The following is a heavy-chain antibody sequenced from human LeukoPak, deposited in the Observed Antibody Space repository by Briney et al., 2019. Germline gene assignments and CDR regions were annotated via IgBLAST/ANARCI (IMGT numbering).Heavy chain of an antibody. CDR1: GGSISSYY. J-gene: IGHJ4*02. CDR3: ARMRETIVCDY. CDR2: IYYSVST. Sequence: SETLSLTCTVSGGSISSYYWSWIRQPPGKGLEWIGYIYYSVSTNDHPSLKSRVTISVGTSKDQFSLKLSSVTAADTAVYYCARMRETIVCDYWGQGTLVTVSS. D-gene: IGHD2/OR15-2a*01. V-gene: IGHV4-59*01.